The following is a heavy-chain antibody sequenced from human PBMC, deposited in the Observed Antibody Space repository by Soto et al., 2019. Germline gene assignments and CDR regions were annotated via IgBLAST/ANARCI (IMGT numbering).Heavy chain of an antibody. Sequence: SETLSLTCAVSGDSISNNNCWNWVRQPPGKGLEWIGEIYHSGTANYNPSLKSRVTISLDKSNNQFSLTLNSVTAADTAVYYCAGRLITTLGVFIPGCGREVGGKGTRVTVP. CDR2: IYHSGTA. J-gene: IGHJ6*04. D-gene: IGHD3-3*01. CDR1: GDSISNNNC. V-gene: IGHV4-4*02. CDR3: AGRLITTLGVFIPGCGREV.